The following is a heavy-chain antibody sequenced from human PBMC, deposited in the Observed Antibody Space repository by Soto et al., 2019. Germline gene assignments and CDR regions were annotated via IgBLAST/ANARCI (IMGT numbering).Heavy chain of an antibody. CDR3: ARSARGLRYFDWLPSARFDY. D-gene: IGHD3-9*01. CDR2: INHSGST. V-gene: IGHV4-34*01. CDR1: GGSFSGYY. J-gene: IGHJ4*02. Sequence: SETLSLTCAVYGGSFSGYYWSWIRQPPGKGLEWIGEINHSGSTNYNPSLKSRVTISVDASKNQFSLKLSSVTAADTAVYYCARSARGLRYFDWLPSARFDYWGQGTLVTVSS.